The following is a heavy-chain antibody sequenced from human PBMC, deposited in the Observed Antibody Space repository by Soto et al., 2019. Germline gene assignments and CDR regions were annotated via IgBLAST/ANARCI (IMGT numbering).Heavy chain of an antibody. CDR2: INAGNGNT. V-gene: IGHV1-3*01. CDR3: AREGIAAAGWYVYYYGMDV. D-gene: IGHD6-13*01. J-gene: IGHJ6*02. Sequence: ALVKVSCKASGYTFTSYAMHWVRKDTGQRLEWMGWINAGNGNTKYSQKFQGRVTITRDTSASTAYMELSSLRSEDTAVYYCAREGIAAAGWYVYYYGMDVWGQGTTVTVSS. CDR1: GYTFTSYA.